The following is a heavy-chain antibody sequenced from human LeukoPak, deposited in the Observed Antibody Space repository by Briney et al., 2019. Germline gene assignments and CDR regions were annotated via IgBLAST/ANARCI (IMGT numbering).Heavy chain of an antibody. CDR2: ITSSSTTI. CDR1: GFTFNIYS. D-gene: IGHD3-9*01. Sequence: GGSLRLSCAASGFTFNIYSMNWVRQAPGKGLEWVSFITSSSTTIYYADSVKGRFTISRDNAKNSLYLQMNSLRDEDTAVYYCARDFDWLFDYWGQGTLVTVSS. V-gene: IGHV3-48*02. CDR3: ARDFDWLFDY. J-gene: IGHJ4*02.